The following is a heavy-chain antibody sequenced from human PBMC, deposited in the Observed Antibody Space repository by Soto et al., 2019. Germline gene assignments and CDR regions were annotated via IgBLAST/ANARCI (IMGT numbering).Heavy chain of an antibody. D-gene: IGHD4-17*01. CDR3: AGTVTTVTTFDY. CDR2: IYYSGST. V-gene: IGHV4-59*01. CDR1: GGSISSYY. J-gene: IGHJ4*02. Sequence: SETLSLTCTVSGGSISSYYWSWIRQPPGKGLEWIGYIYYSGSTNYNPSPKSRVTISVDTSKDQFSLKLSSVTAADTAVYYCAGTVTTVTTFDYWGQGTLVTVSS.